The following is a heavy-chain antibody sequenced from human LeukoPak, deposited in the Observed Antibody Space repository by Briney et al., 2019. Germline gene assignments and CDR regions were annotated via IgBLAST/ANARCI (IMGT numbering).Heavy chain of an antibody. J-gene: IGHJ3*02. CDR1: GFTFNTYG. Sequence: PGGSLRLSCAASGFTFNTYGMNWFRQAPGRGLEWISYINSVDGTTFYADSVKGRFTISRDNANNTLYLQMNSLRAEDAATYCCARSHMYGDYGEDIWGHGTVVAVSS. CDR3: ARSHMYGDYGEDI. V-gene: IGHV3-48*04. D-gene: IGHD4-17*01. CDR2: INSVDGTT.